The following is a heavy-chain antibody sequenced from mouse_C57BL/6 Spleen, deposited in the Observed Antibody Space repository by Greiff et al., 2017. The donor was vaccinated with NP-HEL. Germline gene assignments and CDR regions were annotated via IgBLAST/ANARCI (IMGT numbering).Heavy chain of an antibody. CDR1: GYTFTSYW. CDR2: INPSSGYN. Sequence: VQLQQSGAELAKPGASVKLSCKASGYTFTSYWMHWVKQRPGQGLEWIGYINPSSGYNKYNQKLKDKATLTAAKSSSTAYMQLSSLTYEDSAVYYCARGGKIYSNYVGYCDVWGTGTTVTVSS. D-gene: IGHD2-5*01. CDR3: ARGGKIYSNYVGYCDV. V-gene: IGHV1-7*01. J-gene: IGHJ1*03.